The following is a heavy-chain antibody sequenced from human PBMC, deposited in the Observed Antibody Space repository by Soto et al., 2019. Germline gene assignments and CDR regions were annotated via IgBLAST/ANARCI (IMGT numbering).Heavy chain of an antibody. Sequence: QVQLVQSGAEVKKPGASVKVSCKASGYTFTSYGISWVRQAPGQGLEWMGWISAYNGNTNYAQKLQGRYTMSTDTPASKAYREPRRPRLVDKAVYYWERGGGGIVPASLQEGGADSWGQGTLVTVSS. V-gene: IGHV1-18*01. CDR1: GYTFTSYG. CDR3: ERGGGGIVPASLQEGGADS. CDR2: ISAYNGNT. J-gene: IGHJ4*02. D-gene: IGHD2-2*01.